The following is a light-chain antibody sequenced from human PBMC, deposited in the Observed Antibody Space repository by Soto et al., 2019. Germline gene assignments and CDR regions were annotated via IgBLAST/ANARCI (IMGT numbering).Light chain of an antibody. Sequence: DIQMTQSPSSLSASVGDRVTITCQASQDIKYYLNWYQHRPGKAPELLIYDASNLEAGVPSRFSGSGSGTDFTFTISSLQPEDIATYYCQQYENVPLTFGGGTKVDNK. CDR3: QQYENVPLT. J-gene: IGKJ4*01. CDR1: QDIKYY. V-gene: IGKV1-33*01. CDR2: DAS.